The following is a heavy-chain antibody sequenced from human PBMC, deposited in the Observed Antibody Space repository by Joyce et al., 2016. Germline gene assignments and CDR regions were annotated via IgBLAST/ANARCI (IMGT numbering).Heavy chain of an antibody. CDR2: ISNDAAHK. J-gene: IGHJ4*02. CDR1: GFTFRSSP. V-gene: IGHV3-30*04. CDR3: AGASGPSLHSGKYWSLHD. D-gene: IGHD1-26*01. Sequence: VQLVESGGGVVQPGTSLRLSCTASGFTFRSSPLYWVRQAQGKGLEWVAVISNDAAHKYEEASVKGRITISRDNSKNILYMERNSLRLEDSAIYFCAGASGPSLHSGKYWSLHDWGQGTLVTVSS.